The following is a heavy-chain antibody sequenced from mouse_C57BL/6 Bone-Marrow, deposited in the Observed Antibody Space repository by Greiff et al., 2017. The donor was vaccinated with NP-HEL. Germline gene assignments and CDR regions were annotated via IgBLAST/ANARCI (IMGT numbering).Heavy chain of an antibody. J-gene: IGHJ2*01. D-gene: IGHD1-1*02. CDR2: IRSKSSNYAT. Sequence: EVHLVESGGGLVQPKGSLKLSCAASGFTFNTYAMHWVRQAPGKGLEWVARIRSKSSNYATYYADSVKDRFTISRDDSQSMLYLQMNNLKTEDTAMYYCVREVEAYYDPVWFDYWGQGTTLTVSS. V-gene: IGHV10-3*01. CDR3: VREVEAYYDPVWFDY. CDR1: GFTFNTYA.